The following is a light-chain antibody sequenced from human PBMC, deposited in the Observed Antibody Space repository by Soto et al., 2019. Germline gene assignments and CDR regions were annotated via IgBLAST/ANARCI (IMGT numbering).Light chain of an antibody. CDR2: GAS. CDR1: QSISSN. Sequence: EIVMTQSPATLSVSPGERATLSCRASQSISSNLAWYQQKPGQAPRLLIYGASTRATGIPARSGGSGSGIEFTLTITSLQSEDFAVYYCQQYDNWPQMFGQGTKVEIK. J-gene: IGKJ1*01. CDR3: QQYDNWPQM. V-gene: IGKV3-15*01.